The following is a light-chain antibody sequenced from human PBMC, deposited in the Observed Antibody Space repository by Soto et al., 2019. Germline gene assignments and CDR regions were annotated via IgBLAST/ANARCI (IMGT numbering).Light chain of an antibody. CDR1: QRVSSSF. CDR3: QQYESSPWT. CDR2: GAS. J-gene: IGKJ1*01. V-gene: IGKV3-20*01. Sequence: EIVLTQSPGTLSLSPGERATLSCRASQRVSSSFLAWYQQKPGQAPRLLIYGASSRATGIPDRFSGSGSGTDFTLTIGGLEPEDFAVYYCQQYESSPWTFCQGTKVEIK.